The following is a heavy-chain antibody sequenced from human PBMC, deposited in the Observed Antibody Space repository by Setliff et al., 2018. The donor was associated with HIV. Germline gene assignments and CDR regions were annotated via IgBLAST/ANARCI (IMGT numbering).Heavy chain of an antibody. CDR2: IYYSVNN. Sequence: SETLSLTCAVSGVSITSHYWSWIRQPPGKGLEWIGFIYYSVNNNYNPSLKSRVSISVDTSKNQFSLELISVTAADTAVYYCAGGPGTTSIDYWAQGTLVTVSS. CDR3: AGGPGTTSIDY. D-gene: IGHD1-26*01. J-gene: IGHJ4*02. V-gene: IGHV4-59*11. CDR1: GVSITSHY.